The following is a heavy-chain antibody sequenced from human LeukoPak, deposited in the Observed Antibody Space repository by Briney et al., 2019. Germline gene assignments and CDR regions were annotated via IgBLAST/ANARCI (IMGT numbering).Heavy chain of an antibody. V-gene: IGHV3-23*01. D-gene: IGHD1-7*01. Sequence: GGSLRLSCAGSGFTFSSYGMSWVRQAPGKGLEWVSGISGSGGSTYYADSVKGRFTISRDNSKNTLYLQMNSLRAEDTAVYYCAKRRGLELLYYYYMDVWGKGTTVTVSS. CDR3: AKRRGLELLYYYYMDV. CDR2: ISGSGGST. J-gene: IGHJ6*03. CDR1: GFTFSSYG.